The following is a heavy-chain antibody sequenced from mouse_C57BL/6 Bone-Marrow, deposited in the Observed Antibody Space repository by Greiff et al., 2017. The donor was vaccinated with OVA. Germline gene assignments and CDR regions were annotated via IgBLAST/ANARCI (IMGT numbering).Heavy chain of an antibody. Sequence: AQLQQPGAELVKPGASVKLSCKASGSTFTSYWMHWVKQRPGQGLEWIGMIHPTSGSTNYNEKFKSKATLTVDKSSSTAYMQLSSLTSEDSAVYYCARRRGLDVWGTGTTVTVSS. CDR3: ARRRGLDV. CDR1: GSTFTSYW. CDR2: IHPTSGST. J-gene: IGHJ1*03. V-gene: IGHV1-64*01.